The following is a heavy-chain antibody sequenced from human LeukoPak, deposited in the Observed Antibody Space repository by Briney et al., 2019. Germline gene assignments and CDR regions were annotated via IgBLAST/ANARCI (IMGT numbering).Heavy chain of an antibody. CDR2: IYTSGST. CDR3: AREREYSYGSSFDY. V-gene: IGHV4-61*02. Sequence: SETLSLTCTVSGGSISSGSYYWSWVRQPAGKGLEWIGRIYTSGSTNYNPSLKSRVTISVDTSKNQFSLKLSSVTAADTAVYYCAREREYSYGSSFDYWGQGTLVTVSS. D-gene: IGHD5-18*01. CDR1: GGSISSGSYY. J-gene: IGHJ4*02.